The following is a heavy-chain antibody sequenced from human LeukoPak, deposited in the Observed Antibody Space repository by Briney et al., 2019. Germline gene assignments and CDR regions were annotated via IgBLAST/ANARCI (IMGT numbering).Heavy chain of an antibody. Sequence: PGGSLRLSCAASGFTFNNYAMSWVRQAPGKGLEWVSSISVSGGSTYYADSVKGRFTISRDNSKNTLYLQMNSLRAEDTAVYYCAKATRGTYYDSSGSKSGAYYYYYYGMDVWGQGTTVTVSS. CDR1: GFTFNNYA. V-gene: IGHV3-23*01. CDR3: AKATRGTYYDSSGSKSGAYYYYYYGMDV. J-gene: IGHJ6*02. CDR2: ISVSGGST. D-gene: IGHD3-22*01.